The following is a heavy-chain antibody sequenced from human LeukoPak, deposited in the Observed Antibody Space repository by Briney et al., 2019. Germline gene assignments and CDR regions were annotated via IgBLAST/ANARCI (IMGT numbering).Heavy chain of an antibody. Sequence: GGSLRLSCAASGFTFSDYYMSWIRQAPGKGLEWVANIKQDGSEKYYVDSVKGRFTFSRDNSKNTLYLQMNSLRAEDTAVYYCAKLVAVAGRNYWGQGTLVTVSS. CDR1: GFTFSDYY. D-gene: IGHD6-19*01. J-gene: IGHJ4*02. V-gene: IGHV3-7*03. CDR2: IKQDGSEK. CDR3: AKLVAVAGRNY.